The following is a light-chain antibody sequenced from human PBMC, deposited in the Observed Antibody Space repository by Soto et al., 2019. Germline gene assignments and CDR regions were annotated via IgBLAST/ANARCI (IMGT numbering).Light chain of an antibody. J-gene: IGLJ1*01. CDR2: AVS. CDR1: SSDVGGYNY. Sequence: QSALTQPASVSGSPGQSITISCTGTSSDVGGYNYVSWYQQHPGKAPKRLIYAVSDRPLGVSNRFSGSKSDNTASLNISGLQAEDEADYYCSSYTSNRTRVFGTGTKLTVL. CDR3: SSYTSNRTRV. V-gene: IGLV2-14*03.